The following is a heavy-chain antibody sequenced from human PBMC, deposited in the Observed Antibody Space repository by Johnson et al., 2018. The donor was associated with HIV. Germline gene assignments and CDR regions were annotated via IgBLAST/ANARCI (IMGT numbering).Heavy chain of an antibody. J-gene: IGHJ3*01. Sequence: VLLLESGGDLLKPGGSPRLSCAASGFTFSSYGLSWVRQAPGKGLEWVSGINWNGGTTGYADSVKGRFTISRDNGKNSLYLQMNSLRAEDTAVYYCTTGVLGVDAFDVLVQGTMVTVSS. CDR2: INWNGGTT. CDR1: GFTFSSYG. V-gene: IGHV3-20*04. CDR3: TTGVLGVDAFDV. D-gene: IGHD4/OR15-4a*01.